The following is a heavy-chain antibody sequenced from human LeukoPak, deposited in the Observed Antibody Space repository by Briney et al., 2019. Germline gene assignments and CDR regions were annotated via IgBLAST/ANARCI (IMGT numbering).Heavy chain of an antibody. CDR2: IYHSGST. CDR3: ASSIRYSGYEADH. J-gene: IGHJ4*02. V-gene: IGHV4-4*02. D-gene: IGHD5-12*01. CDR1: GGSVSSSNW. Sequence: PSETLSLTCAVSGGSVSSSNWWSWVRQPPGKGLEWIGEIYHSGSTNYNPSLKSRVTISVDKSKNQFSLKLSSVTAADTAVYYCASSIRYSGYEADHWGQGTLVTVSS.